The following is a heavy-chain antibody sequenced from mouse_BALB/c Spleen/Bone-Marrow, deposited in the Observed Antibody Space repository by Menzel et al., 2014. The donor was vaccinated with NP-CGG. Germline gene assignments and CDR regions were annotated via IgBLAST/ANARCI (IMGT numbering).Heavy chain of an antibody. CDR2: IWAGGST. V-gene: IGHV2-9*02. J-gene: IGHJ4*01. CDR3: ARDYGSSYYAMDY. D-gene: IGHD1-1*01. Sequence: VKLVESGPGLVAPSQSLSITCTASGFSLTSYGLHWVRQPPGKGLEWLGVIWAGGSTNYNSALMSRLSISKDNSKSQVFLKMNSLQTDDTAMYYCARDYGSSYYAMDYWGQGTSVTVSS. CDR1: GFSLTSYG.